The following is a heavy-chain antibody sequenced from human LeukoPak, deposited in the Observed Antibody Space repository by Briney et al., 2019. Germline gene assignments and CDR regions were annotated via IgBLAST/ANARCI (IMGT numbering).Heavy chain of an antibody. Sequence: GGSLRLSCAASGFTFSNYAMNWVRLAPGRGLERVAVITGSGSTTFYADSVKGRFTISRDNSKNTVFLQMNSLKAEATAVYYCATAGGSSGSYPLIYWGQGILVTVSS. J-gene: IGHJ4*02. D-gene: IGHD6-19*01. V-gene: IGHV3-23*01. CDR3: ATAGGSSGSYPLIY. CDR1: GFTFSNYA. CDR2: ITGSGSTT.